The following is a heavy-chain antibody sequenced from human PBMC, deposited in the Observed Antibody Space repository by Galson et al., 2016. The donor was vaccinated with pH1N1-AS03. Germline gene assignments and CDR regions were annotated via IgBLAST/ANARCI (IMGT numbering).Heavy chain of an antibody. Sequence: SLRLSCAGSGFTFDAYGMHWVRQAPGKGLEWVAFIQYDESYTKDADSVRGRFTISRDNSKNTLYLQMNSLRPEDTAFYYCVKETSRGAPGGDHWGQGTLVTVSS. CDR3: VKETSRGAPGGDH. J-gene: IGHJ4*02. D-gene: IGHD3-16*01. CDR1: GFTFDAYG. CDR2: IQYDESYT. V-gene: IGHV3-30*02.